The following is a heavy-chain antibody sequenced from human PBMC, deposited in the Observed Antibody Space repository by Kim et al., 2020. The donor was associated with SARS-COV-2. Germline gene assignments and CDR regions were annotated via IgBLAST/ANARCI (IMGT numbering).Heavy chain of an antibody. CDR3: ARDSGRVVDY. CDR2: ST. J-gene: IGHJ4*01. D-gene: IGHD3-10*01. V-gene: IGHV3-74*01. Sequence: STGYADSVKGRVTISKDNAKNTVYLQMSSLGADDTAVYYCARDSGRVVDYWGQGTLVTVSS.